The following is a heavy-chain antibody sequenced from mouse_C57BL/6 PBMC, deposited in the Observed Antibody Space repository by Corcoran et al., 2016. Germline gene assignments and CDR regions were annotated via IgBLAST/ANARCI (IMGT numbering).Heavy chain of an antibody. CDR2: IYPGDGDT. J-gene: IGHJ4*01. D-gene: IGHD1-1*02. V-gene: IGHV1-80*01. Sequence: QVQLQQSGAELVKPGASVKISCKASGYAFSSYWMNWVKQRPGKGLEWIGRIYPGDGDTNYNGKFKGKAKLTADKSSSTAYMQLSSLTSEDSAVYFCARGGAYAMDYWGQGTSVTVSS. CDR1: GYAFSSYW. CDR3: ARGGAYAMDY.